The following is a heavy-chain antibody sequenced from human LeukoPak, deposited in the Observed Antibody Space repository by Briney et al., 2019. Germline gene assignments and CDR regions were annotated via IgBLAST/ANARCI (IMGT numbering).Heavy chain of an antibody. CDR3: ALGSVLRFLEWLPY. Sequence: PGGSLRLSCAASGLNFNIFSMNWVRQAPGKGLEWVSYISSGYTTIYYADSVKGRFTISRDNAKNSLCLQMNSLRAEDTAVYYCALGSVLRFLEWLPYWGQGTLVTVSS. CDR1: GLNFNIFS. V-gene: IGHV3-48*01. CDR2: ISSGYTTI. J-gene: IGHJ4*02. D-gene: IGHD3-3*01.